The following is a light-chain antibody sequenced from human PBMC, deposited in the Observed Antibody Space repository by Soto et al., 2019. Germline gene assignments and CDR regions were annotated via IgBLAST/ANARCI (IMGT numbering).Light chain of an antibody. V-gene: IGLV2-14*01. CDR3: SSYTSSSTVV. CDR2: DVS. J-gene: IGLJ2*01. CDR1: SSDFGGYNY. Sequence: QSALTQPASVSGSPGQSITISCTGTSSDFGGYNYVSWYQQHPGKAPKLMIYDVSNRPSGVSNRFSGSKSGNTASLTISGPQAEDEADYYCSSYTSSSTVVFGGGTKLTVL.